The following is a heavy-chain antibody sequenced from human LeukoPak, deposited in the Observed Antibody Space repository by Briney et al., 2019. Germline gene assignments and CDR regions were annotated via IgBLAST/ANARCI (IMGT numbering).Heavy chain of an antibody. J-gene: IGHJ4*02. D-gene: IGHD3-10*01. CDR1: GFTFSSYW. CDR2: IKQDGSDT. Sequence: GGSLRLSCAAAGFTFSSYWMSWVRQAPGKGLEWVANIKQDGSDTYYVDSVKGRFTISRDNSKNTLYLQMNSLRAEDTAVYYCAKPPITMVRGVIKSLPYFDYWGQGTLVTVSS. CDR3: AKPPITMVRGVIKSLPYFDY. V-gene: IGHV3-7*03.